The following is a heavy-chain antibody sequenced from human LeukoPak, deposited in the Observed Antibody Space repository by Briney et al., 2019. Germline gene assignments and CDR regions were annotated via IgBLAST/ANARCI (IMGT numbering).Heavy chain of an antibody. CDR2: ISTYNGKT. J-gene: IGHJ4*02. CDR3: ARDRHGEYDILTGYYGTFDY. Sequence: ASVKVSCKASGYSFTSYGITWVRQAPGQGLEWMGWISTYNGKTNFAQKLQGRVTMTTDTSTSTAYMELRSLRSDDTAVYYCARDRHGEYDILTGYYGTFDYWGQGTLVTVSS. V-gene: IGHV1-18*01. CDR1: GYSFTSYG. D-gene: IGHD3-9*01.